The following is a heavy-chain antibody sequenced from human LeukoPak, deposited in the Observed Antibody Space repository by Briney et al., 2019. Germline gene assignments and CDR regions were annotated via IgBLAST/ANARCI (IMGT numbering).Heavy chain of an antibody. J-gene: IGHJ4*02. CDR1: GYTFTSYY. D-gene: IGHD4-17*01. CDR3: ARWGRDYGY. V-gene: IGHV1-8*02. Sequence: HGASVKVSCKASGYTFTSYYMHWVRQAPGQGLEWMGWMNPNSGNTGYAQKFQGRVTMTRNTSISTAYMELSSLRSEDTAVYYCARWGRDYGYWGQGTLVTVSS. CDR2: MNPNSGNT.